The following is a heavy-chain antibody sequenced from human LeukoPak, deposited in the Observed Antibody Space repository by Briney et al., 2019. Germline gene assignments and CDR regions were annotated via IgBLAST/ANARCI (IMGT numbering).Heavy chain of an antibody. Sequence: SETLSLTCAVSGCSISNSDWWSWVRQPPGKGLEWIGEIYHTGSTNHNPSLKSRVTISVDKSKNQFSLNLSSVTAADTAVYYCARRIQLWPYYFDYWGQGTLVTVSS. J-gene: IGHJ4*02. V-gene: IGHV4-4*02. CDR2: IYHTGST. D-gene: IGHD5-18*01. CDR3: ARRIQLWPYYFDY. CDR1: GCSISNSDW.